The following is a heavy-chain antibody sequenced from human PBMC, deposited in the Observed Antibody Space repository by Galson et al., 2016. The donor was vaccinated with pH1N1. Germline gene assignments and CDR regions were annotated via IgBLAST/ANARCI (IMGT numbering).Heavy chain of an antibody. J-gene: IGHJ3*02. V-gene: IGHV4-38-2*01. CDR2: ISHSGST. CDR1: GYSISSSYY. D-gene: IGHD4-23*01. Sequence: ETLSLTCAVSGYSISSSYYWGWIRQPPGKGLEWIGSISHSGSTYYNPSLKSRVTISAATSKNQVSLKLRSVTAAATAVYYCTTYRRSVVDAFEIWGQGTMVTVSS. CDR3: TTYRRSVVDAFEI.